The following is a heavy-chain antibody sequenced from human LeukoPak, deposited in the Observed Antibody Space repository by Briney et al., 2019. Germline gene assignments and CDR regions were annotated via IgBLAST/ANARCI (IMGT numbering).Heavy chain of an antibody. J-gene: IGHJ5*02. Sequence: RTGGSLRLSCAASGFTVSSNYMSWVRQAPGKGLEWVSIIYSGGSTYYADSVKGRFTISRDNSKNTLYLQMNSLRAEDTAVYYCARDRFWRAWFDPWGQGTLVTVSS. D-gene: IGHD3-3*01. CDR1: GFTVSSNY. CDR2: IYSGGST. CDR3: ARDRFWRAWFDP. V-gene: IGHV3-53*01.